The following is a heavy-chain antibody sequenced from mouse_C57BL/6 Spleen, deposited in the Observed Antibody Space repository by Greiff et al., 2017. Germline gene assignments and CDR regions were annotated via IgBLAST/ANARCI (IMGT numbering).Heavy chain of an antibody. J-gene: IGHJ4*01. CDR1: GFSLTSYG. Sequence: QVQLKESGPGLVQPSQSLSITCTVSGFSLTSYGVHWVRQSPGKGLEWLGVIWSGGSTDYNAAFISRLSISKDNSKSQVFFKMNSLQADDTAIYYCASPYYYGSSPLAMDYWGQGTSVTVSS. D-gene: IGHD1-1*01. V-gene: IGHV2-2*01. CDR2: IWSGGST. CDR3: ASPYYYGSSPLAMDY.